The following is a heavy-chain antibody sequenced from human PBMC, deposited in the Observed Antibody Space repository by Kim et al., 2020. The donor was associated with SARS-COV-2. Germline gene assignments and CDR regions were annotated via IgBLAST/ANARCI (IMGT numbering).Heavy chain of an antibody. CDR1: GYTFTGHY. Sequence: ASVKVSCEASGYTFTGHYMHWVRQAPGQGPEYMGWINPISGGTKYAQKFRGRVTMTRDTSISTAYMELSSLNSDDTAIYYCAKDPRAGLGFHVMAYFDHWGQGTLVTVSS. V-gene: IGHV1-2*02. CDR2: INPISGGT. J-gene: IGHJ4*02. D-gene: IGHD1-26*01. CDR3: AKDPRAGLGFHVMAYFDH.